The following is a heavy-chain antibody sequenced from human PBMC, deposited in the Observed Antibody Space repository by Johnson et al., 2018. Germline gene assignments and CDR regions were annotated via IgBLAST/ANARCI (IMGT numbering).Heavy chain of an antibody. D-gene: IGHD3-22*01. V-gene: IGHV1-58*01. CDR1: GLTFTRSA. CDR2: IVAGTGNT. Sequence: QLVESGPEVRKPGTSVKVSCKTSGLTFTRSAVQWVRQARGQRLEWIGWIVAGTGNTNYAQKFQERVTIIRDVSTSTAYMELSSLRSEDTAVYYCAADPLFHYEFQHWGQGTLVTVSS. CDR3: AADPLFHYEFQH. J-gene: IGHJ1*01.